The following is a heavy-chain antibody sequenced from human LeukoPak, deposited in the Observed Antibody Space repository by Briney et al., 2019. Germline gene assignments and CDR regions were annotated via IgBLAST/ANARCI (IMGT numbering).Heavy chain of an antibody. D-gene: IGHD3-22*01. J-gene: IGHJ4*02. CDR3: AITPYYYDSSGSPDY. V-gene: IGHV4-34*01. CDR1: GGSVSGYF. CDR2: INHSGST. Sequence: SETLSLTCAVYGGSVSGYFWSWIRQPPGKGLEWIGEINHSGSTNYNPSLKSRVTISVDTSKNQFSLKLSSVTAADTAVYYCAITPYYYDSSGSPDYWGQGTLVTVSS.